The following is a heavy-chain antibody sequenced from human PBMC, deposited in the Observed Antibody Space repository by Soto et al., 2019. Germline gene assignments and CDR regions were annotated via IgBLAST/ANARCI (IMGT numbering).Heavy chain of an antibody. Sequence: QVQLVQSGAEVKKPGSSVKVSCKASGGTFSSYAISWVRQAPGQGLEWMGGIIPIFGTANYAQKFQGRVTITADKSTSTAYMELSSLRSEDTAVYYCARTPAVAGIVRGWYFDLWGRGTLVTVSS. CDR2: IIPIFGTA. CDR3: ARTPAVAGIVRGWYFDL. D-gene: IGHD6-19*01. CDR1: GGTFSSYA. V-gene: IGHV1-69*06. J-gene: IGHJ2*01.